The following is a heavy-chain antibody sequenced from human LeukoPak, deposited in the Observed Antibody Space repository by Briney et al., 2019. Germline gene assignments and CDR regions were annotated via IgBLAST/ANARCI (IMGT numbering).Heavy chain of an antibody. CDR3: ARDRDTAMAPGAFDI. V-gene: IGHV4-31*03. CDR1: GGSISSGGYY. D-gene: IGHD5-18*01. Sequence: PSETLSLTCTVSGGSISSGGYYWSWIRQHPGKGLEWIGYIYYSGSTYYNPSLKRRVTISVDTSKPQFSLKLSSVTAADTAVYYCARDRDTAMAPGAFDIWGQGTMVTVSS. CDR2: IYYSGST. J-gene: IGHJ3*02.